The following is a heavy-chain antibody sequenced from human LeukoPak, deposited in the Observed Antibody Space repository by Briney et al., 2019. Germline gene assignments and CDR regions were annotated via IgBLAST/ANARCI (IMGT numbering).Heavy chain of an antibody. D-gene: IGHD3-22*01. Sequence: PGRSLRLSCAAAGFSFNEYAMHWVRQAPGKGLEWVAVISYDGSNKYYADSVKGRFTISRDNSKNTLYLQMNSLRAEDTAVYYCARDHRPYDSAPYFDYWGQGTLVTVSS. J-gene: IGHJ4*02. CDR1: GFSFNEYA. CDR2: ISYDGSNK. CDR3: ARDHRPYDSAPYFDY. V-gene: IGHV3-30*04.